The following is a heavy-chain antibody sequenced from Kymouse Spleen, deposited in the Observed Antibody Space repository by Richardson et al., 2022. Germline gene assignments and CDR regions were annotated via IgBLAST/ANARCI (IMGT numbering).Heavy chain of an antibody. CDR1: GFTFDDYA. Sequence: EVQLVESGGGLVQPGRSLRLSCAASGFTFDDYAMHWVRQAPGKGLEWVSGISWNSGSIGYADSVKGRFTISRDNAKNSLYLQMNSLRAEDTALYYCAKDKGSSSWGYFDYWGQGTLVTVSS. V-gene: IGHV3-9*01. J-gene: IGHJ4*02. D-gene: IGHD6-13*01. CDR2: ISWNSGSI. CDR3: AKDKGSSSWGYFDY.